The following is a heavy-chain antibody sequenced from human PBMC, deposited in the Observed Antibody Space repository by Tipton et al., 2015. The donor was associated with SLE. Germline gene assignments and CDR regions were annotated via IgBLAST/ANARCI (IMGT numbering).Heavy chain of an antibody. D-gene: IGHD1-26*01. V-gene: IGHV1-18*01. CDR3: ARVVGEKYLGYCDL. Sequence: QSGAEVKRPGASVKVSCKASGYTFTSYDITWVRQAPGQGLEWMGWISAYSGHTKYAQKLQGRVTMTTDTSTTTAYMELRSLRSDDTAVYYCARVVGEKYLGYCDLWGRGTLVSVSS. CDR2: ISAYSGHT. J-gene: IGHJ2*01. CDR1: GYTFTSYD.